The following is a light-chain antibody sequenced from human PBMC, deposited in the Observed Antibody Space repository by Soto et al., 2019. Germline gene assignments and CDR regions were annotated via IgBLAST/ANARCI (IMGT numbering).Light chain of an antibody. CDR2: DVS. V-gene: IGLV2-14*01. CDR1: SSDVGGYNY. Sequence: QSALTQPASVSGSPGQSITISCTGTSSDVGGYNYVSWYQRHPGKAPKLMIYDVSNRPSGVSNRFSVSKSGNTASLTISGLQSEDEADYHCSSYTSTSIVFGTGTKLTVL. J-gene: IGLJ1*01. CDR3: SSYTSTSIV.